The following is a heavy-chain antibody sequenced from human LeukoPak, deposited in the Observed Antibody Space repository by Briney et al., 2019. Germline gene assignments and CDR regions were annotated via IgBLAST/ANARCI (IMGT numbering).Heavy chain of an antibody. CDR2: ISGSGDNT. Sequence: GGSLRLSCAASGFSFSSYAMSWVRQAPGKGLEWVSSISGSGDNTYYAEYVKGRFTISRDNSKDSLYLQMNSLRAEDTAVYYCARDAGPSYYYGSGGYGMDVWGQGTTVTVSS. CDR1: GFSFSSYA. J-gene: IGHJ6*02. CDR3: ARDAGPSYYYGSGGYGMDV. D-gene: IGHD3-10*01. V-gene: IGHV3-23*01.